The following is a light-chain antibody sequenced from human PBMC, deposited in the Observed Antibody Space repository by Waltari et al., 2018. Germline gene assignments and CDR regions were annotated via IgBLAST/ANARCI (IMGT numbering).Light chain of an antibody. V-gene: IGKV3-20*01. Sequence: EIVLTQSPGTLSLSPGERATLSCRASQSVSTNYLAWYQQKPGQAPRLLIYGASSRATGIPDRFSGSGSGTDFTLTISRLEPEDFAVYYCQQYGSSFPVTFGGGTKVEIK. J-gene: IGKJ4*01. CDR2: GAS. CDR3: QQYGSSFPVT. CDR1: QSVSTNY.